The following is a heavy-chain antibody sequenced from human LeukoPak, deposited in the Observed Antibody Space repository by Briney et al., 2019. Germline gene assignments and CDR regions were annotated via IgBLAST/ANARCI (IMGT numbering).Heavy chain of an antibody. V-gene: IGHV1-18*01. CDR2: ISAYNGNT. J-gene: IGHJ4*02. CDR1: GYTFTSYS. Sequence: GASVKVSCKASGYTFTSYSISWVRQAPGQGLEWMGWISAYNGNTKYAQKLQGRVTMTTDTSTSTAYMELRSLRSDDTAVYYCARDFGYYDSSGYSNYWGQGTLVTVSS. CDR3: ARDFGYYDSSGYSNY. D-gene: IGHD3-22*01.